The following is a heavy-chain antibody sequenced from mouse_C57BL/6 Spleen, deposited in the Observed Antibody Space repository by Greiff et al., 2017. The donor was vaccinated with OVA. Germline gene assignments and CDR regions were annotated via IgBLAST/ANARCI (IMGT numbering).Heavy chain of an antibody. J-gene: IGHJ4*01. D-gene: IGHD4-1*01. Sequence: EVKLVESGGGLVQPGGSLSLSCAASGFTFTDYYMSWVRQPPGKALEWLGFISNKANGYTTEYSASVKGRFTITKANSHSILYLQMNALRAEDSATYYGARYPLGDYWGQGTSVTVSS. CDR1: GFTFTDYY. V-gene: IGHV7-3*01. CDR3: ARYPLGDY. CDR2: ISNKANGYTT.